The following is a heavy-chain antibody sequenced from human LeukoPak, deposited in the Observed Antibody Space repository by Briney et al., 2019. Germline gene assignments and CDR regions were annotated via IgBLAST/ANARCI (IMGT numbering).Heavy chain of an antibody. Sequence: SLTXXXXGGSXXXXSYXXXXXXXXXXXXXELIGSIYYSGSTYYNPSLKSRVTISVDTSKNQFSLQVNSVTPEDTAVYYCARGNGDYFDYWGQGTLVTVSS. CDR2: IYYSGST. D-gene: IGHD2-8*01. CDR1: GGSXXXXSYX. CDR3: ARGNGDYFDY. J-gene: IGHJ4*02. V-gene: IGHV4-39*01.